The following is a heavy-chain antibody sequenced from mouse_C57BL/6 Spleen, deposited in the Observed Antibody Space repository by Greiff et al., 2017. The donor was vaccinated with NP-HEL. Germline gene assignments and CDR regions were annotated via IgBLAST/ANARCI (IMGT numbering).Heavy chain of an antibody. V-gene: IGHV1-26*01. J-gene: IGHJ2*01. CDR1: GYTFTDYY. D-gene: IGHD1-1*01. CDR3: ARLRYYGSSPFDY. Sequence: EVQLQQSGPELVKPGASVKISCKASGYTFTDYYMNWVKQSHGKSLEWIGDINPNNGGTSYNQKFKGKATLTVDKSSSTAYMELRSLTSEDSAVYYCARLRYYGSSPFDYWGQGTTLTVSS. CDR2: INPNNGGT.